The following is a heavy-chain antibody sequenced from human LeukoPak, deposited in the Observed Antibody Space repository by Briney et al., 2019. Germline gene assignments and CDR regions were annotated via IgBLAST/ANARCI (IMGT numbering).Heavy chain of an antibody. J-gene: IGHJ6*03. V-gene: IGHV1-2*02. CDR2: INPNSGGT. Sequence: EASVKVSCKASGYTFTGYYMHWVRQAPGQGLEWMGWINPNSGGTNYAQKFQGRVTMTRDTSISTAYMELSRLRSDDTAVYYCARSPVATTPGVYYYYYYMDVWGKGTTVTVSS. CDR1: GYTFTGYY. CDR3: ARSPVATTPGVYYYYYYMDV. D-gene: IGHD5-12*01.